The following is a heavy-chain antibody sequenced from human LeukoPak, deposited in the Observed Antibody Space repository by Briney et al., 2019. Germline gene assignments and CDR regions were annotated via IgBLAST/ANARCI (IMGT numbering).Heavy chain of an antibody. CDR3: AKGISSWYDYFDY. Sequence: PGGSLRLSCAASGFTFSSYAMSWVRQAPGKRLEWVSAISGSGGSTYYADSVKGRFTISRDNSKNTLYLQMNSLRAEDTAVYYCAKGISSWYDYFDYWGQGTLVTVSS. D-gene: IGHD6-13*01. V-gene: IGHV3-23*01. J-gene: IGHJ4*02. CDR2: ISGSGGST. CDR1: GFTFSSYA.